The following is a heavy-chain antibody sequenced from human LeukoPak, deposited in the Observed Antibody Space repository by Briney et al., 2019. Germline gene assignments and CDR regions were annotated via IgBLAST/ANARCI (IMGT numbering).Heavy chain of an antibody. CDR2: INGYNADT. V-gene: IGHV1-18*01. CDR1: GYTFINYG. D-gene: IGHD3-22*01. CDR3: ARDHYYDDSAGDYYTY. Sequence: ASVKISCKASGYTFINYGISWVRQAPGQGLEWMGWINGYNADTKYAQKVQGRVTLTTDTSTTTAFMELRSLRSDDTAVYYCARDHYYDDSAGDYYTYWGQGTLVTVSS. J-gene: IGHJ4*02.